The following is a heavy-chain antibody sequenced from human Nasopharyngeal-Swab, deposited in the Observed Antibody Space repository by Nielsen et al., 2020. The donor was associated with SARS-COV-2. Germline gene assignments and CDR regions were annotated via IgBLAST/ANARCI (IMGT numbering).Heavy chain of an antibody. CDR2: IKSKTDGGTT. CDR1: GFTFSSYS. V-gene: IGHV3-15*01. D-gene: IGHD2-8*02. J-gene: IGHJ4*02. Sequence: GESLKISCAASGFTFSSYSMNWVRQAPGKGLEWVGRIKSKTDGGTTDYAAPVKGRFTISRDDSKNTLYLQMNSLKTEDTAVYYCTTAYCTGGVCDYWGQGTLVTVSS. CDR3: TTAYCTGGVCDY.